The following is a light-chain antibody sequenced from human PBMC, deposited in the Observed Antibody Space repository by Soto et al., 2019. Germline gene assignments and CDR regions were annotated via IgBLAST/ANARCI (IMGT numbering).Light chain of an antibody. CDR1: SSDVGGFNS. J-gene: IGLJ1*01. CDR2: EVS. CDR3: SSFTSSTTYV. V-gene: IGLV2-14*01. Sequence: QSALTQPASVSGSPGQSNTISCTGTSSDVGGFNSVSWYQQHPGKAPKLVIYEVSDRPSGVSNRFSGSKSGITASLTISGLQAEDEADYYCSSFTSSTTYVFGTGTKLTVL.